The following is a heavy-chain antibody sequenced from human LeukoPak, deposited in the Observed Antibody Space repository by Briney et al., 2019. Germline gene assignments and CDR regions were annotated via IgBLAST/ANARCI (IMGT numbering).Heavy chain of an antibody. CDR2: ISSSGSTI. J-gene: IGHJ6*03. D-gene: IGHD6-13*01. CDR3: ARSAGKYYYYYYMDV. V-gene: IGHV3-48*04. Sequence: GGSLRLSCAASGFTFSSYSMNWIRQAPGKGLVWVSYISSSGSTIYYADSVKGRFTISRDNAKNSLYLQMNSLRAEDTAVYYCARSAGKYYYYYYMDVWGKGTTVTVSS. CDR1: GFTFSSYS.